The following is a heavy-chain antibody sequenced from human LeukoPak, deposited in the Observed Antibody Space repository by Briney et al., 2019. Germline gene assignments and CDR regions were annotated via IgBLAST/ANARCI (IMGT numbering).Heavy chain of an antibody. J-gene: IGHJ4*02. CDR2: MNPSGGST. D-gene: IGHD6-6*01. CDR1: GYTLTNHY. CDR3: AREGLAARRSFDY. Sequence: ASVKVSCKASGYTLTNHYIHWVRQAPGQGLEWMGIMNPSGGSTSYPQKFQGRVTMTRDTSTSTVYMELSSLRSEDTAVYYCAREGLAARRSFDYWGQGTLVTVSS. V-gene: IGHV1-46*01.